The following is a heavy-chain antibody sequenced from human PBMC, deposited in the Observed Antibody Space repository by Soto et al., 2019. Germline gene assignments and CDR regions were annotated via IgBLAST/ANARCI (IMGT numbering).Heavy chain of an antibody. CDR3: ARSYWGGWGRHLFDS. CDR2: IYNSGHT. Sequence: SETLSLTCTVSGGSITSGDNCWSWIRQPPGKGLECIGYIYNSGHTYYNPSLKIRLTISVDTSKNHFSLRLSSVAAADTAVYFWARSYWGGWGRHLFDSWGQGTLVTVSS. D-gene: IGHD2-21*01. V-gene: IGHV4-30-4*01. J-gene: IGHJ4*02. CDR1: GGSITSGDNC.